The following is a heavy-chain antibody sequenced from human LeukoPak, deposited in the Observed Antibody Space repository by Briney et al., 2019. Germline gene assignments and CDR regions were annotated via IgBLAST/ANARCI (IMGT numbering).Heavy chain of an antibody. CDR2: IFYSGST. V-gene: IGHV4-59*01. CDR3: ERGIEQLAILNY. Sequence: PSETLSLTCTVSGGYISSYYWSWIRQPPGKGLEWLGYIFYSGSTSYNPSLNGRVTISIDTSKNQFSLKLTSVTAADTAVYYCERGIEQLAILNYWGQGTLVTVSS. J-gene: IGHJ4*02. CDR1: GGYISSYY. D-gene: IGHD6-13*01.